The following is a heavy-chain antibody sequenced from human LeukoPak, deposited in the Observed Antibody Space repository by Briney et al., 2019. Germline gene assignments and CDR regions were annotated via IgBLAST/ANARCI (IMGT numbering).Heavy chain of an antibody. CDR1: GYSFTSYW. CDR3: ARQDESGYCSGGSCPYLFDP. V-gene: IGHV5-51*01. CDR2: IYPNDSDT. Sequence: GEALKISCTGSGYSFTSYWIGWVRQMPGKGLEWMGIIYPNDSDTRYSPSFQGQVTLSADKSISTAYLQWSSLQASDTAMYYCARQDESGYCSGGSCPYLFDPWGQGTLVTVSS. J-gene: IGHJ5*02. D-gene: IGHD2-15*01.